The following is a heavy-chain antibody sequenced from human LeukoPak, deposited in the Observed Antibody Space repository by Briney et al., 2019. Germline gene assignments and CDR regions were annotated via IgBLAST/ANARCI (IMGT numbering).Heavy chain of an antibody. CDR2: ISSNGGTI. Sequence: PGGSLRLSCAASGFTFSSYAMHWVRQAPGKGLECVSVISSNGGTIYYANSVKGRFTISRDNSKNTLYLQMGSLRAEDMAVYYCAGGADFDYWGQGTLVTVSS. D-gene: IGHD4-17*01. V-gene: IGHV3-64*01. CDR1: GFTFSSYA. CDR3: AGGADFDY. J-gene: IGHJ4*02.